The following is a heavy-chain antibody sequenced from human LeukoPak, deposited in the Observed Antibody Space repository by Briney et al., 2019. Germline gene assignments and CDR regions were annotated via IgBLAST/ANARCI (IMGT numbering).Heavy chain of an antibody. CDR1: GGSFSDYY. J-gene: IGHJ3*02. V-gene: IGHV4-59*01. D-gene: IGHD6-13*01. Sequence: SETLSLTCAVYGGSFSDYYWSWIRQPPGKGLEWIGYIYYSGSTNYNPSLKSRVTISVDTSKNQFSLKLSSVTAADTAVYYCARDLGIATDAFDIWGQGTMVTVSS. CDR2: IYYSGST. CDR3: ARDLGIATDAFDI.